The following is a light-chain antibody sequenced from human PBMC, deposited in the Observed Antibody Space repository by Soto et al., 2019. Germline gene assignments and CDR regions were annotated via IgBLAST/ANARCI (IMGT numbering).Light chain of an antibody. Sequence: DIQLTHSPSFLSASVGDSVTITCRASQGISSYLAWYQQTPGKAPKLLIYPSSTLQSGVPSRFSGSGSGTEFALTISGLQPEDFATYYCQQLNTYPITFGQRTRLDIK. V-gene: IGKV1-9*01. CDR1: QGISSY. CDR2: PSS. J-gene: IGKJ5*01. CDR3: QQLNTYPIT.